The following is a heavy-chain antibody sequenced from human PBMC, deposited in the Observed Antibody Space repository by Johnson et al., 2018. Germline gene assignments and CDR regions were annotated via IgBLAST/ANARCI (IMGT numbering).Heavy chain of an antibody. CDR3: ARDGDRILPFDY. V-gene: IGHV3-74*01. Sequence: VQLQESGGGLVQXGGSLRLTCAASGFTFSAYWMHWVRQVPGKGPVWVSHINSDGSSESYADSVKGRFSISRDNAKNTLYLQMNSLRADDTAVYFCARDGDRILPFDYWGQGSLVTVSS. J-gene: IGHJ4*02. D-gene: IGHD7-27*01. CDR2: INSDGSSE. CDR1: GFTFSAYW.